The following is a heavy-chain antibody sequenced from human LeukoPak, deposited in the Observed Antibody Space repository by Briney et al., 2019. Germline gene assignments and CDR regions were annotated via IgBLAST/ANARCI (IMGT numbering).Heavy chain of an antibody. D-gene: IGHD2-21*02. V-gene: IGHV3-48*03. J-gene: IGHJ4*02. CDR2: IDAGATST. Sequence: QPGGALRLSCAASGFPVNKYGMHWVRQAPGKGLEWVSYIDAGATSTNYADSVWGRFTLSRDNAQNSVHLQMNSLRDEDTAVYYCVRGRLLRSTKYFDYWGQGALVTVSS. CDR1: GFPVNKYG. CDR3: VRGRLLRSTKYFDY.